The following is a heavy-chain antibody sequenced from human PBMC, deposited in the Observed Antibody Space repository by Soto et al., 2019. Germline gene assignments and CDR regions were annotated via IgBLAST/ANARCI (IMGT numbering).Heavy chain of an antibody. J-gene: IGHJ6*02. Sequence: PGGSLRLSCAASGFTFSSYAMLWFRQAPGKGLEWVAAISYDGNKKYIADSERGRFTISRDNSKNTLYLQMNSLRAEDTAVFYCARGRGPKGGNYFYGMDVWGQGTTVTVSS. CDR3: ARGRGPKGGNYFYGMDV. D-gene: IGHD1-26*01. V-gene: IGHV3-30-3*01. CDR1: GFTFSSYA. CDR2: ISYDGNKK.